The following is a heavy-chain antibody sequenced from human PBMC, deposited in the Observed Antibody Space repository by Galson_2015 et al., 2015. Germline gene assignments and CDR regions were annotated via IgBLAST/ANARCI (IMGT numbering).Heavy chain of an antibody. CDR3: AHRRPYAANNWFDP. J-gene: IGHJ5*02. CDR2: IYWDDDK. V-gene: IGHV2-5*02. CDR1: GFSLSTSGVG. Sequence: PALVKPTQTLTLPCTFSGFSLSTSGVGVGWIRQPPGKALEWLALIYWDDDKRYSPSLKSRLTITKAASKNQVVLTMTNMDPVDTATYYCAHRRPYAANNWFDPWGQGTLVTVSS. D-gene: IGHD6-13*01.